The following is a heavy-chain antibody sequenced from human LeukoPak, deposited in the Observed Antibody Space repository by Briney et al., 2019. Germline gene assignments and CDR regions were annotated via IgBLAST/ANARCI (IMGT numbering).Heavy chain of an antibody. CDR3: ARLVGYLFWFDP. D-gene: IGHD6-13*01. V-gene: IGHV4-39*01. Sequence: SETLSLTCTVSGGSIISNSYYWGWIRQPPGKGLEWIGSIYYTGSTYYNPSLKSRVTISVDTSKNQFSLKLSSVTAADTAVYYCARLVGYLFWFDPWGQGTLVTVSS. J-gene: IGHJ5*02. CDR1: GGSIISNSYY. CDR2: IYYTGST.